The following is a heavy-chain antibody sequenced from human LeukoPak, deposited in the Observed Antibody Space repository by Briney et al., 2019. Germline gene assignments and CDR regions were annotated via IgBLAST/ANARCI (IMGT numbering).Heavy chain of an antibody. D-gene: IGHD5-12*01. V-gene: IGHV3-21*01. Sequence: GGSLRLSCAASGFTFSSYSMNWVRQAPGKGLEWVSTISSSSSYIYYADSVKGRFTISRDNAKNSLYLQMNSLRAEDTAVYYCARYSGYDGVNWFAPWGQGTLVTVSS. CDR2: ISSSSSYI. J-gene: IGHJ5*02. CDR1: GFTFSSYS. CDR3: ARYSGYDGVNWFAP.